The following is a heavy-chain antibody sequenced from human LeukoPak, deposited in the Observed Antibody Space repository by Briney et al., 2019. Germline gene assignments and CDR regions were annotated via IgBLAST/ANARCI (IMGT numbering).Heavy chain of an antibody. CDR3: ARGTSLEYSSSWYAY. D-gene: IGHD6-13*01. J-gene: IGHJ4*02. Sequence: ASVKVSCKASGYTFTSYAMNWVRQAPGQGLEWMGWINTNTGNPTYAQGFTGRFVFSLDTSVSTAYLQISSLKAEDTAVYYCARGTSLEYSSSWYAYWGQGTLVTVYS. V-gene: IGHV7-4-1*02. CDR2: INTNTGNP. CDR1: GYTFTSYA.